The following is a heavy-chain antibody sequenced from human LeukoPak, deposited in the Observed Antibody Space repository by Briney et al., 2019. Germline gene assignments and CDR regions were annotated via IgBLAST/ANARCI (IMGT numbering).Heavy chain of an antibody. D-gene: IGHD3-22*01. J-gene: IGHJ6*03. CDR1: GYTFTGYY. CDR3: AAGSRDYDSSGYYYYYYYMDV. CDR2: IKPNSGGT. V-gene: IGHV1-2*02. Sequence: GASVKVSYKASGYTFTGYYMHWVRQAPGQGLEWMEWIKPNSGGTNYAQKFQGRVTMTRDTSISTAYMELSRLRSDDTAVYYCAAGSRDYDSSGYYYYYYYMDVWGKGTTVTVSS.